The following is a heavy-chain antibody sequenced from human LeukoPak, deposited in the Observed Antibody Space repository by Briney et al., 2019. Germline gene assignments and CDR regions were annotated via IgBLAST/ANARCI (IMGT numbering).Heavy chain of an antibody. CDR3: ARVHYYDSSGYYYFDY. J-gene: IGHJ4*02. CDR1: GGTFSTYA. Sequence: ASVKVSCKTSGGTFSTYAISWVRQAPGQGLEWMGIINPSGGSTGYPQKFQGRVTMTRDTSTSTVYMELSSLRSEDAAVYYCARVHYYDSSGYYYFDYWGQGTLVTVSS. D-gene: IGHD3-22*01. CDR2: INPSGGST. V-gene: IGHV1-46*01.